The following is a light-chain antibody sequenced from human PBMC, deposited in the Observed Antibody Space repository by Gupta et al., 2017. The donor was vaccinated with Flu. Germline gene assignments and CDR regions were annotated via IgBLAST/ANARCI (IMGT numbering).Light chain of an antibody. J-gene: IGKJ1*01. V-gene: IGKV1-5*03. CDR1: QDINIW. CDR2: RAS. Sequence: VKMTQSPSTLSASVGDRVTITCRASQDINIWLAWYQQKPGRAPKLLIYRASRVETGVPTRFSGSESGTEFTLTIGSLQPEDFANYYCQQYNNFPRTFGQGTKVSIK. CDR3: QQYNNFPRT.